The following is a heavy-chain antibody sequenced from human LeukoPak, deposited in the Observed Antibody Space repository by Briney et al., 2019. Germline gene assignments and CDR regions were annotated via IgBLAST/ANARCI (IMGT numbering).Heavy chain of an antibody. CDR1: GGSISSSLYY. J-gene: IGHJ4*02. CDR3: ARGLNDSWTGENY. D-gene: IGHD3-3*01. V-gene: IGHV4-61*05. CDR2: IHYSGST. Sequence: SGTLSLTCTVAGGSISSSLYYWGWIRQPPGKGLQWIGYIHYSGSTNYNPSLKSRLTISVDTSKNQFSLKLTSVTAADTAVYYCARGLNDSWTGENYWGQGTLVTVSS.